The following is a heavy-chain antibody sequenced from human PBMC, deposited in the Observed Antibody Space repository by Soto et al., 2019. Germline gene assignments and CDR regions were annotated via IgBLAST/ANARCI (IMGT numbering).Heavy chain of an antibody. CDR3: AVSMVRSFGRDYYYYGMDV. CDR2: IWYDGSNK. V-gene: IGHV3-33*01. D-gene: IGHD3-10*01. J-gene: IGHJ6*02. Sequence: QVQLVESGGGVVQPGRSLRLSCAASGFTFSSYGMHWVRQAPGKGLEWVAVIWYDGSNKYYADSVKGRFTISRDNSKNXLXXQMNSLRAEDTAVYYCAVSMVRSFGRDYYYYGMDVWGQGTTVTVSS. CDR1: GFTFSSYG.